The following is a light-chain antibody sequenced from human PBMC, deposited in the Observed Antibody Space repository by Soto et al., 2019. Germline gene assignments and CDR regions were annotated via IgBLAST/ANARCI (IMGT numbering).Light chain of an antibody. J-gene: IGLJ2*01. Sequence: QSALTQPASVSGSPGQSIAISCTGTSSDVGAYNYVSWYQHHPGKAPKLLIYDVSRRPSGVSNRFSGSKSGNTASLTISGLQADDEADYYCSSYSNSNSLLIGGGTKLTVL. V-gene: IGLV2-14*01. CDR2: DVS. CDR1: SSDVGAYNY. CDR3: SSYSNSNSLL.